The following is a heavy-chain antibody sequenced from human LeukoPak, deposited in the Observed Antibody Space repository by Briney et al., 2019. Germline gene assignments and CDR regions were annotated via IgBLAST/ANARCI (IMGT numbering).Heavy chain of an antibody. CDR3: ARVLTRFVYSSSSGYFDY. D-gene: IGHD6-6*01. CDR2: ISAYNGNT. Sequence: ASVKVSCKASGYTFTSYGISWVRQAPGQGLEWMGWISAYNGNTNYAQKLQGRVTMTTDTSTSTAYMELRSLRSDDTAVYYCARVLTRFVYSSSSGYFDYWGQGTLVTVSS. J-gene: IGHJ4*02. CDR1: GYTFTSYG. V-gene: IGHV1-18*01.